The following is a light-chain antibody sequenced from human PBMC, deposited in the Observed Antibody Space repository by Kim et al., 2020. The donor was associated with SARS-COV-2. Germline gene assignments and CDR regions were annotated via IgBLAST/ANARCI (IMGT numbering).Light chain of an antibody. CDR2: GTN. CDR3: NSRNSSGNYLE. CDR1: GLRSYF. V-gene: IGLV3-19*01. Sequence: SSELTQDPAVSVALGQTVTITCQGDGLRSYFASWFQQKPGQAPVLVFYGTNYRPSGIPDRFSGSRSGNTISLTITGAQAEDEADYYCNSRNSSGNYLEFGGGTQLTVL. J-gene: IGLJ2*01.